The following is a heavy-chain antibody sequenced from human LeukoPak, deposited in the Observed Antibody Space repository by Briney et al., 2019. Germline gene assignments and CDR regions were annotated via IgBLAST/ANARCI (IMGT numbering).Heavy chain of an antibody. CDR1: GFTFSNYA. J-gene: IGHJ4*02. Sequence: GGSLRLSCAASGFTFSNYAMSWVRQAPGKGLEWVSVIYSGGSTYYADSVKGRFTISRDNSKNTLYLQMNSLRAEDTAVYYCARAPSELRYFDWSLGYWGQGTLVTVSS. CDR2: IYSGGST. V-gene: IGHV3-66*02. D-gene: IGHD3-9*01. CDR3: ARAPSELRYFDWSLGY.